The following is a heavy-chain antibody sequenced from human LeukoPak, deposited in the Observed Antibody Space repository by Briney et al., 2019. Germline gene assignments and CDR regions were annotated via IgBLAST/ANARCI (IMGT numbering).Heavy chain of an antibody. CDR3: ARSLRRDCDSTSCWAALDI. V-gene: IGHV3-11*03. D-gene: IGHD2-2*01. CDR2: ISSSSTYT. Sequence: GGSLRLSCAASGFTFSDYYTSWIRQAPGKGLEWVSYISSSSTYTNYADSVKGRFTISRDNAKNSLYLQMNSLRAEDTAVYCCARSLRRDCDSTSCWAALDIWGQGTMVTVSS. CDR1: GFTFSDYY. J-gene: IGHJ3*02.